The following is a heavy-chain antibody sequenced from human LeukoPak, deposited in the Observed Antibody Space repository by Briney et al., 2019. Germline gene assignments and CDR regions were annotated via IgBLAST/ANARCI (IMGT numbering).Heavy chain of an antibody. V-gene: IGHV3-48*03. Sequence: PGGSLRLSCAASEFTFNSYDMNWVRQAPGTGLEWVSYISNGGSRTYYADSVKGRFTISRDNAKNSLYLQMNSLRAEDTAIYYCARRYCSSTSCTMDVWGKGTTVTVSS. CDR3: ARRYCSSTSCTMDV. J-gene: IGHJ6*04. CDR2: ISNGGSRT. CDR1: EFTFNSYD. D-gene: IGHD2-2*01.